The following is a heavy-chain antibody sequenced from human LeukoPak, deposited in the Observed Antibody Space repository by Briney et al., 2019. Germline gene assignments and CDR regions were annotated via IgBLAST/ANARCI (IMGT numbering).Heavy chain of an antibody. J-gene: IGHJ4*02. Sequence: GGSLRLSCAASGFTFSSYWMHWVRQAPGKGLEWVAFIRYDGSNKYYADSVKGRFTISRDNSKNTLYLQMNSLRAEDTAMYYCAKDGNYYDSSGHLDYWGQGTLVTVSS. CDR1: GFTFSSYW. CDR2: IRYDGSNK. D-gene: IGHD3-22*01. CDR3: AKDGNYYDSSGHLDY. V-gene: IGHV3-30*02.